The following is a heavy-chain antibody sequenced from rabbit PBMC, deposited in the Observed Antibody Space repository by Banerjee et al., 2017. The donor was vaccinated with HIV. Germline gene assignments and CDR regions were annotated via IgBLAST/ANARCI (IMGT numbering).Heavy chain of an antibody. CDR2: IDTSRGST. Sequence: QSLEESGGDLVKPGASLTLTCTASGFSLSVSYYMCWVRQAPGKGPEWIACIDTSRGSTYYASWAKGRFTISKTSSTTVTLQMTSLTAADTATYFCARDPGYAGDGDPTLGLWGQGTLVTVS. J-gene: IGHJ3*01. CDR3: ARDPGYAGDGDPTLGL. CDR1: GFSLSVSYY. D-gene: IGHD4-2*01. V-gene: IGHV1S40*01.